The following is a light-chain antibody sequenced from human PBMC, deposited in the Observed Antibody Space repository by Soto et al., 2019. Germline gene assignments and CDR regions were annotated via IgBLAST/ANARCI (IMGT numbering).Light chain of an antibody. J-gene: IGKJ1*01. CDR1: QSISSS. V-gene: IGKV3-20*01. CDR3: KQYDSSPRT. Sequence: EIVLTQSPGTLSLSPGERATLSCRASQSISSSLAWYQQKPGLAPTLLISDAYNRASGVQDRFTGGGTGTDFSLTIKRLEPEDFAVYYCKQYDSSPRTVGQGTKVEIK. CDR2: DAY.